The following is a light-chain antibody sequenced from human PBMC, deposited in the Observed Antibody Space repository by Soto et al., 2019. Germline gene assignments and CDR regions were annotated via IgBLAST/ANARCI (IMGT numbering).Light chain of an antibody. J-gene: IGKJ4*01. CDR1: QSVSSSY. CDR2: GAS. Sequence: ELVLTHSPGTLSLSPGERATLSCRASQSVSSSYLAWYQQKPGQAPRLLIYGASSRATGIPDRFSGSGSGTDFTLTISRLEPEDFAVYYCQQYGSSLALTFGGGTKVDIK. CDR3: QQYGSSLALT. V-gene: IGKV3-20*01.